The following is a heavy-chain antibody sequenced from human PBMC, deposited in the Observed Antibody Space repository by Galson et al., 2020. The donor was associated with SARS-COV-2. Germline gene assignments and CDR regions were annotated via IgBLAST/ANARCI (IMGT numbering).Heavy chain of an antibody. J-gene: IGHJ4*02. V-gene: IGHV1-2*02. CDR2: INPNSGGT. D-gene: IGHD3-16*01. Sequence: ASVKVSCKASGYTFTGYYIHWVRQAPGQGLEWMGWINPNSGGTHFAQKFQGRVTMTGDTSIITAYMELSRLRSDDTAIYYCARGEDFYYVWGNDRPVYYFGNGGQGPPAPVSS. CDR3: ARGEDFYYVWGNDRPVYYFGN. CDR1: GYTFTGYY.